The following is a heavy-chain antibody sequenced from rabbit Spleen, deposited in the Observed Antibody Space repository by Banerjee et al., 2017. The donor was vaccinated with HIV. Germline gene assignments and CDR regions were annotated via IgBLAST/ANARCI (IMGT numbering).Heavy chain of an antibody. D-gene: IGHD8-1*01. J-gene: IGHJ4*01. CDR1: GFDFSNYG. CDR2: IDTVFGHT. V-gene: IGHV1S47*01. Sequence: QVVESGGGLVQPGESLTLSCKASGFDFSNYGMSWVRQAPGKGLEWIGYIDTVFGHTYYARWVNGRFTISSDNAQNTVDLQMNSLTAADTATYFCARVASGSSYFALWGPGTLVTVS. CDR3: ARVASGSSYFAL.